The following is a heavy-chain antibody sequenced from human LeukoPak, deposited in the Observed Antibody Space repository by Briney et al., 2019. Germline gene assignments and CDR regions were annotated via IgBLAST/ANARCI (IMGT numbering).Heavy chain of an antibody. D-gene: IGHD4-17*01. CDR3: ARTPATTWTNHFDY. J-gene: IGHJ4*02. V-gene: IGHV4-59*01. Sequence: PSETLSHTCTVSGGSISTYYWNWIRQSPGKGLEWIGYMYYSGSTNYNPSLKSRVTISVDTSKNESPLKLSSVTAADTAVYYCARTPATTWTNHFDYWGQGTLVTVSS. CDR1: GGSISTYY. CDR2: MYYSGST.